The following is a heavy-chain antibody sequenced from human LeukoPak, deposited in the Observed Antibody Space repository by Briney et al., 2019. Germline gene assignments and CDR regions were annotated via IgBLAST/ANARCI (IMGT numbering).Heavy chain of an antibody. V-gene: IGHV3-23*01. CDR1: GFTFSSYA. CDR2: ISGGGCTT. Sequence: GGSLRLSCAASGFTFSSYAMSWVRQAPGKGLEWVSSISGGGCTTYYANSVKGRFTISRDNSKNTLYLQMNTLRAEDTAVYYCAKLSGGDCYSSCYYDMDVWGQGTTVTVSS. D-gene: IGHD2-21*02. J-gene: IGHJ6*02. CDR3: AKLSGGDCYSSCYYDMDV.